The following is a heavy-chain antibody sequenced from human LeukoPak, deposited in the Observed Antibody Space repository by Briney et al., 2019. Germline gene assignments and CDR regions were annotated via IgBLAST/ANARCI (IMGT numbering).Heavy chain of an antibody. D-gene: IGHD3-10*01. Sequence: GGSLRLSCAASGFTFSSYAMHWVRQAPGKGLEWVAVISYDGSNKYYADSVKGRFTISRDTSKNTLYLQMNSLRAEDTAVYYCASPGHSSADYWGQGTLVTVSS. CDR3: ASPGHSSADY. CDR2: ISYDGSNK. V-gene: IGHV3-30-3*01. CDR1: GFTFSSYA. J-gene: IGHJ4*02.